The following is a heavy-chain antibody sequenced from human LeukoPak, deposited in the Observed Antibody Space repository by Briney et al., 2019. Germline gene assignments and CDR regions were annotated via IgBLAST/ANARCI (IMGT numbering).Heavy chain of an antibody. D-gene: IGHD3-22*01. CDR3: AVYYYDSSSFDY. J-gene: IGHJ4*02. V-gene: IGHV3-7*02. CDR1: GFTFSRYW. Sequence: GGSLRLSCAASGFTFSRYWMSWVRQAPGKGLEWVANIKQDGSEKNYVGSVKGRFTISRDNAKNSLYLQKNSLRAEDTAVYYCAVYYYDSSSFDYWGQGTLVTVSS. CDR2: IKQDGSEK.